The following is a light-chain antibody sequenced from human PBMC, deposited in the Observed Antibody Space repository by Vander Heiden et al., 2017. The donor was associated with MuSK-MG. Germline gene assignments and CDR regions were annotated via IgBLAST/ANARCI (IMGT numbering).Light chain of an antibody. CDR2: EAS. J-gene: IGKJ4*01. CDR1: QTINNW. CDR3: QQDSSSHT. V-gene: IGKV1-5*03. Sequence: DIQMTQSPSTLSASVGDRVTITCRASQTINNWLAWYQQKPGKAPKVLVYEASRLESGVPSRFSGNGSGTEFTLTISSLQPDDFATYYCQQDSSSHTFGGGTKVEIK.